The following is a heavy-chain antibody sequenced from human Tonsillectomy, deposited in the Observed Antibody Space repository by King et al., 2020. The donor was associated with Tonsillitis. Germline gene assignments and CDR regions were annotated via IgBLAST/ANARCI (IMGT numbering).Heavy chain of an antibody. CDR1: GFTFSNAW. CDR3: TTDESGGYCSSTSCHDDDAFDI. Sequence: VQLVESGGGLVKPGGSLRLSCAASGFTFSNAWMSWVRQAPGKGLEWVGRIKSKTDGGTTDYAAPVKGSFTISRADSKNTLYLQMNSLKTEDTAVYYCTTDESGGYCSSTSCHDDDAFDIWGQGTMVTVSS. CDR2: IKSKTDGGTT. V-gene: IGHV3-15*01. D-gene: IGHD2-2*01. J-gene: IGHJ3*02.